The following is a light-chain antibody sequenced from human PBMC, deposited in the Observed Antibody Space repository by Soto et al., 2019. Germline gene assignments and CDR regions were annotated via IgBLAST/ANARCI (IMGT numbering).Light chain of an antibody. CDR2: DVS. Sequence: QSALTQPASVSGSPGQTVIISCTGTSSDICGSNYVSWYQQHPGRAPKLILFDVSTRPSKIPYRFSGSKSDNTASLTISGLQADDEADYYCSSYSSSSTLVHFGGGTKLTVL. J-gene: IGLJ2*01. CDR1: SSDICGSNY. CDR3: SSYSSSSTLVH. V-gene: IGLV2-14*03.